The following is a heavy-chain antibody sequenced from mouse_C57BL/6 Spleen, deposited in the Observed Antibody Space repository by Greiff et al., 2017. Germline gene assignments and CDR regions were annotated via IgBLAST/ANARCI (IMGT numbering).Heavy chain of an antibody. CDR3: ARAGDDYAMDY. Sequence: QVQLQQSGAELVRPGTSVKMSCKASGYTFTNYWIGWAKQRPGHGLEWIGDIYPGGGYTNYNEKFKGKATLTAYKSSSTAYMQVSSLTSEDSAIYYCARAGDDYAMDYWGQGTSVTVSS. J-gene: IGHJ4*01. CDR2: IYPGGGYT. CDR1: GYTFTNYW. D-gene: IGHD2-13*01. V-gene: IGHV1-63*01.